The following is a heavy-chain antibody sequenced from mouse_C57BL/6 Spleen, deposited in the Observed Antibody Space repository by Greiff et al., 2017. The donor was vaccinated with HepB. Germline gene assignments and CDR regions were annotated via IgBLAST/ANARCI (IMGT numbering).Heavy chain of an antibody. V-gene: IGHV1-81*01. Sequence: QVQLQQSGAELARPGDSVKLSCKASGYTFTSYGISWVKQRTGQGLEWIGEIYPRSGNTYYNEKFKGKATMTADKSSSTAYMELRSLTSEDSAVYFGATNYYYGNSYGGYAMDYWGQGTSVTVSS. CDR1: GYTFTSYG. CDR2: IYPRSGNT. CDR3: ATNYYYGNSYGGYAMDY. J-gene: IGHJ4*01. D-gene: IGHD1-1*01.